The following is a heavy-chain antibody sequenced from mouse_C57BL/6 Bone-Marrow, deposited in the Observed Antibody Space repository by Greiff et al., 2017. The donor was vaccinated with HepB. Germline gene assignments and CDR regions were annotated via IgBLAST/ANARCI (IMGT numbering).Heavy chain of an antibody. CDR3: ARWGYYYGSSSRYFDV. J-gene: IGHJ1*03. CDR1: GYTFTSYW. Sequence: VQLQQPGTELVKPGASVKLSCKASGYTFTSYWMHWVKQRPGQGLEWIGNINPSNGGTNYNEKFKSKATLTVDKSSSTAYMQLSSLTSEDSAVYYCARWGYYYGSSSRYFDVWGTGTTVTVSS. D-gene: IGHD1-1*01. V-gene: IGHV1-53*01. CDR2: INPSNGGT.